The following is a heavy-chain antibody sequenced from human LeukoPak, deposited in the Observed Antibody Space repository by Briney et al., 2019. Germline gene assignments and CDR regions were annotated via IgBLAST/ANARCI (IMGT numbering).Heavy chain of an antibody. CDR3: ARELFGSSPVN. J-gene: IGHJ4*02. D-gene: IGHD6-13*01. CDR2: ISYDGSNK. Sequence: HSGGSLRLSCAASGFTFSSYAMHWVRQAPGKGLEWVAVISYDGSNKYYADSVKGRFTISRDNSKNTLYLQMNSLRAEDTAVYYCARELFGSSPVNWGQGTLVTVSS. CDR1: GFTFSSYA. V-gene: IGHV3-30-3*01.